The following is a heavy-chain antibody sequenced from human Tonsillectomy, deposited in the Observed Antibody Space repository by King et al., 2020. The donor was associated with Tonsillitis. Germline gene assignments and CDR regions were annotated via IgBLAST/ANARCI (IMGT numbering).Heavy chain of an antibody. CDR1: GYSISSGYY. Sequence: QLQESGPGLVKPSETLSLTCTVSGYSISSGYYWGWIRQPPGKGLEWIGSIYHSGSTYYNPSLKSRVTISVDTSKNQFSLKLSSVTAADTAVYYCARDSILTGYLFLVFQHWGQGTLVTVSS. J-gene: IGHJ1*01. V-gene: IGHV4-38-2*02. CDR3: ARDSILTGYLFLVFQH. D-gene: IGHD3-9*01. CDR2: IYHSGST.